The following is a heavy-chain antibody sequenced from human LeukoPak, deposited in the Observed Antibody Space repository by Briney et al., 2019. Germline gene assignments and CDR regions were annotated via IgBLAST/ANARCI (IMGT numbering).Heavy chain of an antibody. D-gene: IGHD6-25*01. J-gene: IGHJ6*03. V-gene: IGHV4-30-4*01. CDR3: ARERVYSSAPGYMDV. CDR1: GGSISSGDYY. CDR2: IYYSGST. Sequence: SQTLSLTCTVSGGSISSGDYYWSWIRQPPGKGLEWIGYIYYSGSTYYNPSLKSRVTISVDASKNQFSLKLSSVTAADTAVYYCARERVYSSAPGYMDVWGKGTTVTVSS.